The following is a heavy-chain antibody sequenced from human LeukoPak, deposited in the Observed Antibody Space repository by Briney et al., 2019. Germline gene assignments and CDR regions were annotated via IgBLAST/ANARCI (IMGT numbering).Heavy chain of an antibody. D-gene: IGHD6-19*01. V-gene: IGHV4-38-2*02. Sequence: SETLSLTCSVSGYSISSDYYWGWIRQPPGKGLEWIGSIYHSGNTYYNPSLKSRVTILIDTSKNQFSLKLNSVTPADTAVYYCARAGYSNGLDYWGQGTLVTVSS. CDR3: ARAGYSNGLDY. CDR1: GYSISSDYY. J-gene: IGHJ4*02. CDR2: IYHSGNT.